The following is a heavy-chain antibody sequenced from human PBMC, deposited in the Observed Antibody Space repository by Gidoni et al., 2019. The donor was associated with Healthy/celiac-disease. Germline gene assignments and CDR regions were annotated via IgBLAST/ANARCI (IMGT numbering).Heavy chain of an antibody. V-gene: IGHV1-69*01. D-gene: IGHD2-2*01. Sequence: QVQLVQSGAEVKKPGSSVKVSCKASGGTFSSYAISWVRKAPGQGLEWMGGIIPIFGTANYAQKFQGRVTITADESTSTAYMELSSLRSEDTAVYYCASSEEYQLLFDDYYYYGMDVWGQGTTVTVSS. J-gene: IGHJ6*02. CDR2: IIPIFGTA. CDR1: GGTFSSYA. CDR3: ASSEEYQLLFDDYYYYGMDV.